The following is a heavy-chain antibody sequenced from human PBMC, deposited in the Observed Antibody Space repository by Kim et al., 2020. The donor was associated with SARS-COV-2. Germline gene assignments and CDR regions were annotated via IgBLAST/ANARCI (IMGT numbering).Heavy chain of an antibody. Sequence: SETLSLTCAVYGGSFSGYYWSWIRQPPGKGLEWIGEINHSGSTNYNPSLKSRVTISVDTSKNQFSLKLSSVTAADTAVYYCARVPVGAIDYWGQGTLVTV. V-gene: IGHV4-34*01. CDR2: INHSGST. D-gene: IGHD1-26*01. CDR1: GGSFSGYY. CDR3: ARVPVGAIDY. J-gene: IGHJ4*02.